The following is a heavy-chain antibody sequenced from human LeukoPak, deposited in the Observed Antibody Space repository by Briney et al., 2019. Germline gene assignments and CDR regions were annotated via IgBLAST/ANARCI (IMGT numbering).Heavy chain of an antibody. J-gene: IGHJ4*02. D-gene: IGHD1-26*01. Sequence: GESLKISCQTSGYTFSNYWIGWVRQMPGKGLEWMGSIYPGDSDTRCSPSFQGHVTISADESISTASLQWTSLKASDTAIYYCATLLGSTGIDYWGQGTLVTVSS. CDR2: IYPGDSDT. CDR3: ATLLGSTGIDY. CDR1: GYTFSNYW. V-gene: IGHV5-51*01.